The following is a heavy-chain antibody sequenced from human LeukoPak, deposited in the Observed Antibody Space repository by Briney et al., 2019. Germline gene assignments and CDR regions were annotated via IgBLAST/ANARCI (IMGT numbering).Heavy chain of an antibody. CDR2: IYYSGST. V-gene: IGHV4-39*07. Sequence: PSETLSLTCTVSGGSISSSSYYWGWIRQPPGKGLEWIGSIYYSGSTYYNPSLKSRVTISVDTSKNQFSLKLSSVTAADTAVYYCARDAANCGGDCYGWFDPWGQGTLVTVSS. CDR3: ARDAANCGGDCYGWFDP. J-gene: IGHJ5*02. D-gene: IGHD2-21*01. CDR1: GGSISSSSYY.